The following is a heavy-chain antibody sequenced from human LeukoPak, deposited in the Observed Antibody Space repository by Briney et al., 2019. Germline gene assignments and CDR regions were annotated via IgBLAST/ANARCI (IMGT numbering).Heavy chain of an antibody. CDR1: GGSVGRGGYY. CDR2: IYYSGST. Sequence: SQTLSLTCTVSGGSVGRGGYYWNWIRQHSERGLEWIGYIYYSGSTNYNPSLKSRVTISVDTSKNQFSLKLSSVTAADTAVYYCARQSSGYYYMDAFDIWGQGTMVAVSS. V-gene: IGHV4-61*08. D-gene: IGHD3-22*01. CDR3: ARQSSGYYYMDAFDI. J-gene: IGHJ3*02.